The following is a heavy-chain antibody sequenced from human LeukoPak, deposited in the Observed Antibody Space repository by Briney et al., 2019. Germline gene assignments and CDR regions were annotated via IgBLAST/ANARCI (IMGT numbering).Heavy chain of an antibody. D-gene: IGHD3-3*01. CDR1: GFTFSSYG. Sequence: GGSLRLSCAASGFTFSSYGMHWVRQAPGKGLEWVAFIRYDGSNKYYADSVKGRFTISRDNSKNTLYLQMNSLRAEDTAVYYCAKLCCGPTPSLEWLPLADVWGKGTTVTVSS. J-gene: IGHJ6*04. CDR3: AKLCCGPTPSLEWLPLADV. CDR2: IRYDGSNK. V-gene: IGHV3-30*02.